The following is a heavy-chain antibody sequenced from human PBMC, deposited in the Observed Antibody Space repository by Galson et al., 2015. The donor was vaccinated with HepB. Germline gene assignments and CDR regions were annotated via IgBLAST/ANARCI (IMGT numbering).Heavy chain of an antibody. CDR3: ARDGYYYGSGSYFRFDY. CDR2: VSAYNGNT. CDR1: GYTFTSYG. V-gene: IGHV1-18*01. Sequence: SVKVSCKASGYTFTSYGISWVRQAPGQGLEWMGWVSAYNGNTNYAQKLQGRVTMTTDTSTSTAYMELRSLRSDDTAVYYCARDGYYYGSGSYFRFDYWGQGTLVTVSS. D-gene: IGHD3-10*01. J-gene: IGHJ4*02.